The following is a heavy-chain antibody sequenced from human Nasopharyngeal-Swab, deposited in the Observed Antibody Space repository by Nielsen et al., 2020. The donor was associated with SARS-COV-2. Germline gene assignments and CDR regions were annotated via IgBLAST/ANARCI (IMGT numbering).Heavy chain of an antibody. CDR2: IYYSGST. D-gene: IGHD2-15*01. CDR3: AREGSLGYCSGGSCYDNWFDP. Sequence: SETLSLTCTVSGGSISSGGYYWSWIRQHPGKGLEWIGYIYYSGSTYYNPSLKSRVTISVDTSKNQFSLKLSSVTAADTAVYYCAREGSLGYCSGGSCYDNWFDPWGQGTLVTVSS. V-gene: IGHV4-31*03. CDR1: GGSISSGGYY. J-gene: IGHJ5*02.